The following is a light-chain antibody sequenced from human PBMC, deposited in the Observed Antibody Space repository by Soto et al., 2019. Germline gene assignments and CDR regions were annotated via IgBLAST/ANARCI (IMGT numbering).Light chain of an antibody. CDR3: AAWDDSMSGFQV. CDR2: RND. V-gene: IGLV1-47*01. CDR1: TPNIGTNY. J-gene: IGLJ1*01. Sequence: SVLTQPPSASGTPGQRVTISCSGSTPNIGTNYVYWYQQLPGTAPKLLIYRNDQRPSGVPDRFSGSKSGTSASLAFSGLRSEDEADYFCAAWDDSMSGFQVFGIGTKVTVL.